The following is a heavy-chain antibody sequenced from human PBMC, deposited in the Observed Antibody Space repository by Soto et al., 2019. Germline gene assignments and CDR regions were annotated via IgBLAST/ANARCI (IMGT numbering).Heavy chain of an antibody. CDR3: AHRPGPTCSNSDCHANWFDP. Sequence: SGPTLVNPTQALTLTCTFSGFSLNTSAVGVGWFRQPPGKALEWLALIYWDDDKRYSPSLKNSLTITKDTSKNQVVLTMTNMDPADTATYYCAHRPGPTCSNSDCHANWFDPWGQGTLVTVSS. J-gene: IGHJ5*02. D-gene: IGHD2-21*02. V-gene: IGHV2-5*02. CDR2: IYWDDDK. CDR1: GFSLNTSAVG.